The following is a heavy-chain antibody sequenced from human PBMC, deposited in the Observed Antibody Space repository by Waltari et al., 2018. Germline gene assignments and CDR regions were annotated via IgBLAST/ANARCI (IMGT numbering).Heavy chain of an antibody. CDR2: TYYRSKWFN. V-gene: IGHV6-1*01. D-gene: IGHD2-21*01. CDR3: TRGIHSSFDI. CDR1: GDSISSNSVA. J-gene: IGHJ3*02. Sequence: QVQLQQLGPGPVKPSQTLSLTCAISGDSISSNSVAWNWIRQSPSRGLEWLGRTYYRSKWFNDYAVSVKSRITINPDTSKNQFSLQLSSLTPEDTAVYYCTRGIHSSFDIWGQGTMVTVSS.